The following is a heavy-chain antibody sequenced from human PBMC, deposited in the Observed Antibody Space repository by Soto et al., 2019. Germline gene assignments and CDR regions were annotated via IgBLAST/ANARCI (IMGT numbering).Heavy chain of an antibody. D-gene: IGHD5-12*01. CDR3: ARGNNGLWREMATIYGYYFDY. Sequence: QVQLQQWGAGLLKPSETLSLTCAVYGGSFSGYYWSWIRQPPGKGLEWIGEINHSGSTNYNPSLKSRVTISVDTSKNQFSLKLSSVTAADTAVYYCARGNNGLWREMATIYGYYFDYWGQGTLVTVSS. CDR1: GGSFSGYY. V-gene: IGHV4-34*01. J-gene: IGHJ4*02. CDR2: INHSGST.